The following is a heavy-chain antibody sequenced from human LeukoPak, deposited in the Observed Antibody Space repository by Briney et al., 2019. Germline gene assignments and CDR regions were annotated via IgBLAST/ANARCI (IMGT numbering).Heavy chain of an antibody. CDR3: ARDGITMVRGVSPYYYYYMDV. CDR2: INPNSGGT. CDR1: GYTFTGYY. D-gene: IGHD3-10*01. J-gene: IGHJ6*03. Sequence: EASVKVSCKASGYTFTGYYMHWVRQAPGQGLEWMGWINPNSGGTNYAQKFQGRVTMTRDTSISTAYMELSRLRSDDTAVYYCARDGITMVRGVSPYYYYYMDVWGKGTTVTVSS. V-gene: IGHV1-2*02.